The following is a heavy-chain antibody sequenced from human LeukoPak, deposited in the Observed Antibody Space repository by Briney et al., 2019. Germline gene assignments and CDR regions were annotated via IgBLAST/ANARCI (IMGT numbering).Heavy chain of an antibody. CDR1: GFTFSSYA. CDR3: AREGYYGSGSPPSLYFDY. J-gene: IGHJ4*02. D-gene: IGHD3-10*01. CDR2: ISYDGSNK. Sequence: GRSLRLSCAASGFTFSSYAMHWVRQAPGKGLEWVAVISYDGSNKYYADSVKGRFTISRDNSKNTLYLQMNSLRAEDTAVYYCAREGYYGSGSPPSLYFDYWGQGTLVTVSS. V-gene: IGHV3-30*04.